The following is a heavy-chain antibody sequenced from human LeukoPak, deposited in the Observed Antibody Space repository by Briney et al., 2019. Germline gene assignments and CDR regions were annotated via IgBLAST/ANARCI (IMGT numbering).Heavy chain of an antibody. J-gene: IGHJ1*01. CDR3: ARDFCRSYMRYK. D-gene: IGHD3-10*01. Sequence: GRSLTLSCTPSGFTFNNYAMLWARQAPGKGLEWVAFISHDRSNNCHADSVKGRFTISRDNSKNTLYLQMNSLTDEDTAVYYCARDFCRSYMRYKWGEGSLVTVSS. V-gene: IGHV3-30-3*01. CDR2: ISHDRSNN. CDR1: GFTFNNYA.